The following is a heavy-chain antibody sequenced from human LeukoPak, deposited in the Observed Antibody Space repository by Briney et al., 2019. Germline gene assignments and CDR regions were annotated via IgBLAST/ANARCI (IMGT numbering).Heavy chain of an antibody. CDR1: GGSFSGYY. J-gene: IGHJ4*02. V-gene: IGHV4-34*01. CDR3: ASGGRGGMRVRY. D-gene: IGHD2-8*01. CDR2: INHSGST. Sequence: KSSETLSLTCAVYGGSFSGYYWSWIRQPPGKGLEWIGEINHSGSTNYNPSLKSRVTISVDTSKNQFSLKLSSVTAADTAVYYCASGGRGGMRVRYWGQGTLVTVSS.